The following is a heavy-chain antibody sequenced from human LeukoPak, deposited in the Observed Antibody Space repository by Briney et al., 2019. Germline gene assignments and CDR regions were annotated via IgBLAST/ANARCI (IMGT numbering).Heavy chain of an antibody. Sequence: GGSLRLSCAASGFPFDRYWMSWVCLAPGKGLEWVANIKHDGSEKTFVDSVKGRFTISRDNAENSLYLQMNSLRAEDTAVYYCARQPIYEAYFDFWGQGTLVTVSS. CDR2: IKHDGSEK. CDR3: ARQPIYEAYFDF. J-gene: IGHJ4*02. CDR1: GFPFDRYW. D-gene: IGHD3-16*01. V-gene: IGHV3-7*01.